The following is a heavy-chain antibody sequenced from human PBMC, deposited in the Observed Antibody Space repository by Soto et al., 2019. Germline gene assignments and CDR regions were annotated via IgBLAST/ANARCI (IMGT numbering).Heavy chain of an antibody. CDR1: GFTFSSYS. CDR2: ISSSSSYI. V-gene: IGHV3-21*01. CDR3: ARAGGVSCGWYEADYYCGMDV. D-gene: IGHD6-19*01. Sequence: EVQLVESGGGLVKPGGSLRLSCAASGFTFSSYSMNWVRQAPGKGLEWVSSISSSSSYIYYADSVKGRFTISRDNAKNSLYLQMNGLRDEDMAVYYGARAGGVSCGWYEADYYCGMDVWGQGTTVTVSS. J-gene: IGHJ6*02.